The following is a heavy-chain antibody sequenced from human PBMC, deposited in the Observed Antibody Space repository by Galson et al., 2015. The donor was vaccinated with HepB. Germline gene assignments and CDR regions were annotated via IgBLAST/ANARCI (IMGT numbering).Heavy chain of an antibody. CDR2: ISAYDANT. J-gene: IGHJ4*02. D-gene: IGHD1-1*01. CDR3: ARSDNYEGSDY. V-gene: IGHV1-18*04. CDR1: GYTFTNYT. Sequence: SVKVSCKASGYTFTNYTITWVRQAPGQGLEWMGWISAYDANTNYAPELQGRVTMTTDTSTSTAYMELRNLRSDDTAVYYCARSDNYEGSDYWGQGTLVTVSS.